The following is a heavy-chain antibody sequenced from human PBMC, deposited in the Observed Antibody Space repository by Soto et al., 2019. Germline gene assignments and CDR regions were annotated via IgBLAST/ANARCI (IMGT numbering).Heavy chain of an antibody. CDR2: FTNYGAT. CDR3: AREFASGSPNYDY. V-gene: IGHV3-23*01. D-gene: IGHD3-10*01. J-gene: IGHJ4*02. CDR1: GFTFSSYA. Sequence: EVQLLKSAGGLVQPGGSLRLSCAASGFTFSSYAMSWVRQAPGKGLEWVSTFTNYGATYYADSVKGRFTISRDNSKNTLYLQMNSLRAEDTAVYYCAREFASGSPNYDYWGLGTLVTVSS.